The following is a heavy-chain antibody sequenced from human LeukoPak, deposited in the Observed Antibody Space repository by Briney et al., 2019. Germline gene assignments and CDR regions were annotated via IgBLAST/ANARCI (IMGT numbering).Heavy chain of an antibody. J-gene: IGHJ4*02. V-gene: IGHV4-34*01. Sequence: PSETLSLTCAVYGGSFSDYYWSWIRQHPGKGLEWIGEINHSGSTNYNPSLKSRVTISVDTSKNQFSLKLSSVTAADTAVYYCAGSIAARLYYWGQGTLVTVSS. CDR3: AGSIAARLYY. CDR1: GGSFSDYY. CDR2: INHSGST. D-gene: IGHD6-6*01.